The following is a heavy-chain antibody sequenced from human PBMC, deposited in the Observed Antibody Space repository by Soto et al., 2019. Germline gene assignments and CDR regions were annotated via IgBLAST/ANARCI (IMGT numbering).Heavy chain of an antibody. Sequence: GGSLRFSCAASGFTFSSYAMSWVRQAPGKGLEWVSAISGSGGSTYYADSVKGRFTISRDNSKNKLYLQMNSLRAEDTAVYYCARLMGELSSVLGWFDPWGQGTLVTVSS. CDR1: GFTFSSYA. D-gene: IGHD3-16*02. CDR3: ARLMGELSSVLGWFDP. J-gene: IGHJ5*02. V-gene: IGHV3-23*01. CDR2: ISGSGGST.